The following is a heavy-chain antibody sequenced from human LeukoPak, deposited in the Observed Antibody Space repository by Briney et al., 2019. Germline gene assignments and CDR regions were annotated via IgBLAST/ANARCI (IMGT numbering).Heavy chain of an antibody. J-gene: IGHJ3*02. CDR1: GFTFSNYA. Sequence: GGSLRLSCVASGFTFSNYAMSWVRQAPGKGLEWVSAISGSGDSTYHVDSVKGRFGISRDDSKNTLYLQMNSLRAEDTAVYYCASLGMLKAFDIWGQGTMVTVSS. V-gene: IGHV3-23*01. CDR2: ISGSGDST. CDR3: ASLGMLKAFDI. D-gene: IGHD7-27*01.